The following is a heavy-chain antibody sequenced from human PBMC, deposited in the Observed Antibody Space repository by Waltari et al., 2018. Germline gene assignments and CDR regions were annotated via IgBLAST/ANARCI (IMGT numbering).Heavy chain of an antibody. V-gene: IGHV3-48*04. J-gene: IGHJ4*02. D-gene: IGHD3-22*01. CDR3: VREYDSGGAGY. CDR2: ISPSSSTR. CDR1: GFPFRSYG. Sequence: EVQLVESGGGLVQPGGSRRLSCSSSGFPFRSYGMNWVRQAPGKGLEGVSYISPSSSTRTYADSMKGRFTISRDNAKNSLYLQMNSLRADDTAVYYCVREYDSGGAGYWGQGTLVTVSS.